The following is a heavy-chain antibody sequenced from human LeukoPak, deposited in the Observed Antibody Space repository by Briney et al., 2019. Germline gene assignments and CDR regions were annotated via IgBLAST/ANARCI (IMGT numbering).Heavy chain of an antibody. CDR1: GFTFSSYG. CDR3: AREGSTTVTTGYYYMDV. V-gene: IGHV3-30*03. J-gene: IGHJ6*03. Sequence: GGSLRLSCAASGFTFSSYGMHWVRQAPGKGLEWVAVISYDGSNKYYADSVKGRFTISRDNSKNTLYLQMNSLRAEDTAVYYCAREGSTTVTTGYYYMDVWGKGTTVTVSS. D-gene: IGHD4-17*01. CDR2: ISYDGSNK.